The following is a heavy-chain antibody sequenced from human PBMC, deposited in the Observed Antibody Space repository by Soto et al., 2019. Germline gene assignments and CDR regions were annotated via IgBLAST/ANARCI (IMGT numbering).Heavy chain of an antibody. Sequence: GGSLRLSCAASGFTFSRYDMHWVRQATGKGLEWVSAIGTAGDTYYPGSVKGRFTITRENAKNSLYLQMNSLRAVDTAVYYCARGYYGSGSYYPYNWFDPWGQGTLVTGLL. CDR1: GFTFSRYD. J-gene: IGHJ5*02. V-gene: IGHV3-13*01. CDR3: ARGYYGSGSYYPYNWFDP. CDR2: IGTAGDT. D-gene: IGHD3-10*01.